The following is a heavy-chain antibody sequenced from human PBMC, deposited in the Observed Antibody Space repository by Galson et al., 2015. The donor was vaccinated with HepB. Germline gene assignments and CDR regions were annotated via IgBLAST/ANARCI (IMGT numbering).Heavy chain of an antibody. D-gene: IGHD6-13*01. Sequence: SLRLSCAASGFTFSSYSMNWVRQAPGKGLEWVSYISSSSSTIYYADSVKGRFTISRDNAKNSLYLQMNSLRAEDTAVYYCARDWAIGSSPHGGAFDIWGQGTMVTVSS. CDR3: ARDWAIGSSPHGGAFDI. V-gene: IGHV3-48*01. CDR2: ISSSSSTI. J-gene: IGHJ3*02. CDR1: GFTFSSYS.